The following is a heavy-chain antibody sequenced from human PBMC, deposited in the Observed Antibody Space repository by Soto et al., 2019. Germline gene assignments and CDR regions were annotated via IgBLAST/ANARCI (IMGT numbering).Heavy chain of an antibody. CDR2: ISAYNGNT. CDR1: GDTFASYG. V-gene: IGHV1-18*04. D-gene: IGHD3-22*01. J-gene: IGHJ4*02. Sequence: ASVEVCCEASGDTFASYGRSWVRQDPGQGLEWMGWISAYNGNTNYAQKLQGRVTMTTDTSTSTAYMELRSLRSDDTAVYYCARDYDSSGLFDYWGQGTLVTVSS. CDR3: ARDYDSSGLFDY.